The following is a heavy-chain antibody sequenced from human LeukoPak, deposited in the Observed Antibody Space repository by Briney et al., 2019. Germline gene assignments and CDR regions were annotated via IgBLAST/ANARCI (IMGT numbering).Heavy chain of an antibody. V-gene: IGHV1-18*01. Sequence: ASVKVSCKASGYTFTTYGTSWVRQAPGQGLEWMGWISPYNGNTNYAQKLQGRVTMTTDTSTSTAYMELRSLRSDDTAVYYCARSGSGYYSVTFDYWGQGTLVTVSS. CDR3: ARSGSGYYSVTFDY. J-gene: IGHJ4*02. CDR2: ISPYNGNT. D-gene: IGHD3-22*01. CDR1: GYTFTTYG.